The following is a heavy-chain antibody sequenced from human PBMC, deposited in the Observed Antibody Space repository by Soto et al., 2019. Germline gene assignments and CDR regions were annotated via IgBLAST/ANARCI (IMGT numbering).Heavy chain of an antibody. CDR1: GFIFSNYW. D-gene: IGHD6-6*01. CDR2: IKQDVSQI. CDR3: ARIGYRSSSFDY. Sequence: EVQLVESGGGLVQAGGYLRLSCAASGFIFSNYWMTWVRQSPGNVLEWVANIKQDVSQIYYVDSVKGRFTISRDNAKNSAFLQMNSLRAEDTAVYYCARIGYRSSSFDYWGQGTLVTVSS. J-gene: IGHJ4*02. V-gene: IGHV3-7*04.